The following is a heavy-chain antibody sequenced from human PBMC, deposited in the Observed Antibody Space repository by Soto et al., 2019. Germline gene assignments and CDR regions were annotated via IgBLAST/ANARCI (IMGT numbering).Heavy chain of an antibody. CDR1: GFTVGDYA. D-gene: IGHD3-3*01. J-gene: IGHJ6*02. V-gene: IGHV3-49*03. Sequence: HPGGSLRLSFIASGFTVGDYAMSWFRQAPGKGLEWVGFIRSKVYGGTTEYAASVKGRFTISRDDSISIAYLQMNSLKTEDTAVYYCTSTIFGVVIPGGYYYGMDVWGQGTTLTVSS. CDR3: TSTIFGVVIPGGYYYGMDV. CDR2: IRSKVYGGTT.